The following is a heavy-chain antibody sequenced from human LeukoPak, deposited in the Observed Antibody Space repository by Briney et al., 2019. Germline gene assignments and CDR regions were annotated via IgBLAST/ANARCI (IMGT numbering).Heavy chain of an antibody. J-gene: IGHJ3*02. CDR3: AKEANYDSSGYYSGFDI. D-gene: IGHD3-22*01. V-gene: IGHV3-30*18. CDR2: ISYDGSNK. Sequence: PGGSLRLSCAASGFTFSSYGMHWVRQAPGKGLEWVAVISYDGSNKYYADSVKGRFTISRDNSKNTLYLQMNSLRAEDTAVYYCAKEANYDSSGYYSGFDIWGQGTMVTVSS. CDR1: GFTFSSYG.